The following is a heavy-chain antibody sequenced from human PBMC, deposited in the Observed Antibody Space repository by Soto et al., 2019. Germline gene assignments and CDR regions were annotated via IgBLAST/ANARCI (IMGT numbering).Heavy chain of an antibody. CDR1: GFTFSSYG. Sequence: GGSLRLSCAASGFTFSSYGMHWVRQAPGKGLEWVAVIWYDGSNKYYADSVKGRFTISRDNSKNTLYLQMNSLRAEDTAVYYCARDSPRGDSGEYFDYWGQGTLVTVSS. CDR3: ARDSPRGDSGEYFDY. D-gene: IGHD3-10*01. J-gene: IGHJ4*02. CDR2: IWYDGSNK. V-gene: IGHV3-33*01.